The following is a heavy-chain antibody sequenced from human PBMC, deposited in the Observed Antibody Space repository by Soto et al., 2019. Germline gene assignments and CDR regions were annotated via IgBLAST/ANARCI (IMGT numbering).Heavy chain of an antibody. CDR1: GGAIDRGGYY. Sequence: PSETLSLTCNVSGGAIDRGGYYWCWIRQHPGKGLEWIGYIYYTGSTYYNPSLKSRVSISIDTSKNQFSLELISVTAADTAVYYCAREELPIYYYGMDVWGQGTTVTVSS. CDR2: IYYTGST. V-gene: IGHV4-31*03. J-gene: IGHJ6*02. D-gene: IGHD1-7*01. CDR3: AREELPIYYYGMDV.